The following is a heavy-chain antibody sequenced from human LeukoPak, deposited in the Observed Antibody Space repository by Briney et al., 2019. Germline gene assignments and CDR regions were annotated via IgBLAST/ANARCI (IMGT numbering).Heavy chain of an antibody. CDR1: GYTFTSYG. D-gene: IGHD4-17*01. V-gene: IGHV1-18*01. CDR2: ISAYNGNT. J-gene: IGHJ4*02. CDR3: ARAGQDIYGDYVDGY. Sequence: GASVKVSCKASGYTFTSYGISWVRQAPGQGLEWMGWISAYNGNTNYAQKLQGRVTMTTDTSTSTAYMELRSLRSDDTAVYYCARAGQDIYGDYVDGYWGQGTLVTVSS.